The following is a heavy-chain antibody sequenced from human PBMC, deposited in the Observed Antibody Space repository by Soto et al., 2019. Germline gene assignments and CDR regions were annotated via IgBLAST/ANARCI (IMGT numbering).Heavy chain of an antibody. J-gene: IGHJ4*02. Sequence: QVQLVQSGAEVKKPGSSVKVSCKASGGTFSSYAISWVRQAPGQGLEWMGGIIPIFGTANYAQKFQGRVTITADESTSTAYMELSRLRSEDTAVYYCARGYGSGSYYPDDHFAYWGQGTLVTVSS. D-gene: IGHD3-10*01. CDR3: ARGYGSGSYYPDDHFAY. V-gene: IGHV1-69*01. CDR2: IIPIFGTA. CDR1: GGTFSSYA.